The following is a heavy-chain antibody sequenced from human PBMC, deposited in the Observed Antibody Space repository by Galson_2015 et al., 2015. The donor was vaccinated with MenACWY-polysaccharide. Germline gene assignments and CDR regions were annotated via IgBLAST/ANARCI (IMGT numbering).Heavy chain of an antibody. V-gene: IGHV3-74*01. Sequence: SLRLSCAASGFTFSTYWMHWVRQAPGKRLVWVSRIKSDGSSTNYADSVKGRFTTSRDNAKNTLYLQMNSLRAEDTALYYCARGYSAYDWGQGTLVTVSA. D-gene: IGHD5-12*01. CDR3: ARGYSAYD. CDR1: GFTFSTYW. CDR2: IKSDGSST. J-gene: IGHJ4*02.